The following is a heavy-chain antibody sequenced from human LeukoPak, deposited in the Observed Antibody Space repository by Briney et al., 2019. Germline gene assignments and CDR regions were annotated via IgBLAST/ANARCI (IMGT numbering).Heavy chain of an antibody. D-gene: IGHD3-16*01. CDR3: GRQIKGRGGGGNFDY. J-gene: IGHJ4*02. CDR2: IYYSGST. V-gene: IGHV4-39*01. CDR1: GGSISSSSYY. Sequence: SETLSLTCTVSGGSISSSSYYWGWIRQPPGKGLEWIGSIYYSGSTYYNPSLKSRVTISVDTSKNPFSLKLSSVTAAATAVYYFGRQIKGRGGGGNFDYWGQGTLVTVSS.